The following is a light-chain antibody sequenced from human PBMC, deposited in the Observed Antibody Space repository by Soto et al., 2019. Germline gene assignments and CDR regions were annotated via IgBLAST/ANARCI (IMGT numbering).Light chain of an antibody. CDR2: DAA. V-gene: IGKV1-5*01. CDR1: QTISNW. J-gene: IGKJ3*01. Sequence: DIQMTQYPSTLSASVGDRVTITCRASQTISNWLDWYQQKPGKAPKLLIYDAAKLESGVPSRFSCSGSGTEFTLTISSLQPDDFGTYYCQQYNSYAFTFGPGTKVDIK. CDR3: QQYNSYAFT.